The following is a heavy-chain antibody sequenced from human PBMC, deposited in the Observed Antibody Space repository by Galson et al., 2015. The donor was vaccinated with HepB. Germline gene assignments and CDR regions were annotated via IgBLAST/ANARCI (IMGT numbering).Heavy chain of an antibody. CDR1: GFTFSSYA. CDR2: ISYDGSNK. Sequence: SLRLSCAASGFTFSSYAMHWVRQAPGKGLEWVAVISYDGSNKYYADSVKGRFTISRDNSKNTLYLQMNSLRAEDTAVYYCARDSFITGTTGAFDIWGQGTMVTVSS. V-gene: IGHV3-30-3*01. CDR3: ARDSFITGTTGAFDI. D-gene: IGHD1-20*01. J-gene: IGHJ3*02.